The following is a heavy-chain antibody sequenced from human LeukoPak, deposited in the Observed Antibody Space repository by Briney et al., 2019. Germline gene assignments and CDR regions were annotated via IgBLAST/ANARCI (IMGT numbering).Heavy chain of an antibody. V-gene: IGHV7-4-1*02. CDR1: GYPFTSYA. D-gene: IGHD3-10*01. CDR3: ARDPSSGGI. Sequence: ASVKVSCKASGYPFTSYAMNWVRQAPGQGLEWMGWINTDTGNPTYAQGFTGRFVFSLDTSVSTAYLQISCLKAEDTAVYYCARDPSSGGIWGPGTMVTVSS. J-gene: IGHJ3*02. CDR2: INTDTGNP.